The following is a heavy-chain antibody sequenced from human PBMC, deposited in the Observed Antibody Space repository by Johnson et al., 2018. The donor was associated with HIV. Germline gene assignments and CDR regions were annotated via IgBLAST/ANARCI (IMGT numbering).Heavy chain of an antibody. CDR1: GFTFSSYA. CDR2: ISYNGTNT. D-gene: IGHD1-26*01. J-gene: IGHJ3*02. CDR3: AKDKAVGATHYFAFDI. V-gene: IGHV3-30*04. Sequence: QVQLEESGGGVVQPGRSLRLSCAASGFTFSSYAMHWVRQTPGKGLEWVAVISYNGTNTWYADSVKGRFTISRDNSKDTLYLQMNSLRAEDTAVYYCAKDKAVGATHYFAFDIWGQGTMVTDSS.